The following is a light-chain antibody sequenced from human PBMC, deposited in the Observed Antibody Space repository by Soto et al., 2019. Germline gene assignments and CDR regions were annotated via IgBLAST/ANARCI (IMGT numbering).Light chain of an antibody. CDR1: SSDVGSYNR. Sequence: QSALTQPPSVSGSPGQSVTISCTGTSSDVGSYNRVSWYQQPPGTAPKLMIYEVSNRPSGVPDRFSGSKSGNTASLTISGLQAEDEADYYCSLYTSSSTPYVAFGGGTKVTVL. J-gene: IGLJ2*01. V-gene: IGLV2-18*01. CDR2: EVS. CDR3: SLYTSSSTPYVA.